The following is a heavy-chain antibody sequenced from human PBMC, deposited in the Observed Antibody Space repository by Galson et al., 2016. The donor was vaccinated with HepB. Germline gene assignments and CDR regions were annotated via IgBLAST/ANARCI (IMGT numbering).Heavy chain of an antibody. CDR1: GFNFSAYS. Sequence: SLRLSCAGAGFNFSAYSIHWVRQAPGKGLEWVSTISSDLRITSHADSVKGRFTTSRDNSKNTVSLEMRSLRIVDTALYYCARETHLGGSFFDYWGQGALVTVSS. V-gene: IGHV3-30*15. D-gene: IGHD1-26*01. CDR2: ISSDLRIT. CDR3: ARETHLGGSFFDY. J-gene: IGHJ4*02.